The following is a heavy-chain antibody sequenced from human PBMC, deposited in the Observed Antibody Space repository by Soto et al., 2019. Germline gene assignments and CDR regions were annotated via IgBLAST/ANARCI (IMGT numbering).Heavy chain of an antibody. CDR3: ARGGYPPIHY. Sequence: PSETLSLTCTVSGGSISSYYWSWIRQPPGKGLEWIGYFFYSGSTNYNPSLKSRVTISVDTSKNQFSLKLNSVTAADTAVYYCARGGYPPIHYWCQAPLVTVST. V-gene: IGHV4-59*01. D-gene: IGHD5-12*01. CDR1: GGSISSYY. J-gene: IGHJ4*02. CDR2: FFYSGST.